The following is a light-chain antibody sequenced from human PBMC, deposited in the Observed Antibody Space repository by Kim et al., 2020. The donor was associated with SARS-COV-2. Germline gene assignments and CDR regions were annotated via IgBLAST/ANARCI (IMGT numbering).Light chain of an antibody. J-gene: IGLJ3*02. CDR3: QSYDSSNWV. CDR1: SGTIASNN. Sequence: GTTVTTSCTRSSGTIASNNVQWYQQRPVSAPTTVIYEDNQRPSGVPDRFSGSIDSSSNSASLTISGLKTEDEADYYCQSYDSSNWVFGGGTKLTVL. V-gene: IGLV6-57*03. CDR2: EDN.